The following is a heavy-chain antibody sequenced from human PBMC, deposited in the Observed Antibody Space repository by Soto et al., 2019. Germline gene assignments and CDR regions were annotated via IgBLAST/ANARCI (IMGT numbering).Heavy chain of an antibody. V-gene: IGHV5-51*01. D-gene: IGHD5-12*01. CDR2: IYRGDSDI. J-gene: IGHJ6*02. CDR1: GYSFTSYW. Sequence: PGESLKISCKGSGYSFTSYWIAWVRQMPGKGLEWMGIIYRGDSDIRYSPSFQGQVTMSTDKSISTAYLQWGSLKASDTVMYYCAIRRRMDHSGYGPLMYYYYGVDVWGQGTTVTVSS. CDR3: AIRRRMDHSGYGPLMYYYYGVDV.